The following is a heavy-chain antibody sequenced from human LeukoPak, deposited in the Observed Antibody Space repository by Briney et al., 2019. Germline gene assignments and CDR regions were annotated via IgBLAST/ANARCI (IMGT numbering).Heavy chain of an antibody. V-gene: IGHV1-2*02. Sequence: ASVTVSCTASGYTFTDYYIHWVGQAPGKGLDWMGWINPNSGETNYAQKFPGRVTMTGDTSISTAYMELRRVTSDDTAVYYCARDRDYSNTERGFDYWGQGTLVTVSS. CDR2: INPNSGET. CDR1: GYTFTDYY. D-gene: IGHD4-11*01. J-gene: IGHJ4*02. CDR3: ARDRDYSNTERGFDY.